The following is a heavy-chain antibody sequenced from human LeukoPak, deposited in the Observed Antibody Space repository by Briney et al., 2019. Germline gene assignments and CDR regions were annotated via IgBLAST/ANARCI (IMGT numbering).Heavy chain of an antibody. CDR2: ISYDGSIK. V-gene: IGHV3-30-3*01. Sequence: GGSLRLSCAASGFTFSSYAMHWVRQAPGKGLEWVAIISYDGSIKYQADSVRGRFTISRGDSKNTLYLQMNSLRAEDTAVYYCARDRSANSRVYYFDYWGQGTLVTVSS. CDR3: ARDRSANSRVYYFDY. D-gene: IGHD6-13*01. CDR1: GFTFSSYA. J-gene: IGHJ4*02.